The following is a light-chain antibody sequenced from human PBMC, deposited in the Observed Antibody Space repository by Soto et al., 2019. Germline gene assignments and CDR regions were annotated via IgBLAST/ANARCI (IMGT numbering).Light chain of an antibody. CDR1: QSVASSC. CDR3: QQCGGSPLFS. CDR2: TTS. V-gene: IGKV3-20*01. Sequence: EIVLTQSPGTLSLSPGERATLSCTASQSVASSCLAWYQRKPGQAPRLLIHTTSIRATDIPDRFSGSGSGTDFTLTISRLEPEDSAVYYCQQCGGSPLFSFGPGTSVDI. J-gene: IGKJ3*01.